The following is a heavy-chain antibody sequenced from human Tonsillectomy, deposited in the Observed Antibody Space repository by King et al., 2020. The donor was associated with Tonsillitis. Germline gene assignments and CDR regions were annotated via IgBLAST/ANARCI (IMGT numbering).Heavy chain of an antibody. J-gene: IGHJ4*02. V-gene: IGHV3-48*02. Sequence: VQLVESGGGLVQPGGSLRLSCAASGFTFSNYNMNWVRQAPGKGLEWVSYISSSSITIYYADSVKGRFTISRDNPKNSLYLQMNSLRDEDTAVYFCVRDYYDSSGYYGGDSWGQGTLVTVSA. CDR2: ISSSSITI. CDR1: GFTFSNYN. D-gene: IGHD3-22*01. CDR3: VRDYYDSSGYYGGDS.